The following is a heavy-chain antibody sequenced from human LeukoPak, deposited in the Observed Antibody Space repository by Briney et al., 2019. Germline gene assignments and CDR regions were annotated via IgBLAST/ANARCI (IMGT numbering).Heavy chain of an antibody. J-gene: IGHJ5*02. CDR3: ATKHPTDVDDYIDYDL. CDR1: GGSISSYY. Sequence: SETLSLTCTVSGGSISSYYWSWIRQPPGKGLEWIGYIYTSGSTNYNPSLKSRVTISVDTSKNQFSLKLSSVTAADTAVYYCATKHPTDVDDYIDYDLWGQGTLVTVSS. V-gene: IGHV4-59*01. CDR2: IYTSGST. D-gene: IGHD4-11*01.